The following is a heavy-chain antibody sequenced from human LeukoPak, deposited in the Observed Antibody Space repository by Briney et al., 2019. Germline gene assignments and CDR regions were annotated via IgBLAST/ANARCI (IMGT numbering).Heavy chain of an antibody. Sequence: SETLSLTCTVSGGSISSSSYYWGWIHQPPGKGLEWIGCIYYSGSTYYNPSLKSRVTISVDTSKNQFSLKLSSVTAADTAVYYCIAAMAPFDYWGQGTLVTVSS. D-gene: IGHD5-18*01. V-gene: IGHV4-39*07. CDR2: IYYSGST. J-gene: IGHJ4*02. CDR3: IAAMAPFDY. CDR1: GGSISSSSYY.